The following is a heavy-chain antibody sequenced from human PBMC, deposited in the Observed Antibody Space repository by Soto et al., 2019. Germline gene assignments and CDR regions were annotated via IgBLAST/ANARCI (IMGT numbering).Heavy chain of an antibody. CDR2: ISYDGSNK. Sequence: QVQLVESGGGVVQPGRSLRLSCAASGFTFSSYGMHWVRKAPGKGLEWVAVISYDGSNKYYADSVKGRFTISRDNSKNTLYLQMNSLGAEDTAVYYCAKGKRYSYGGRFDPWGQGTLVTVSS. CDR3: AKGKRYSYGGRFDP. CDR1: GFTFSSYG. V-gene: IGHV3-30*18. D-gene: IGHD5-18*01. J-gene: IGHJ5*02.